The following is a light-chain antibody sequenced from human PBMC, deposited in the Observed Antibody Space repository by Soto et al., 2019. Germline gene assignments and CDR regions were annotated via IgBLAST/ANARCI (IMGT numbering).Light chain of an antibody. V-gene: IGKV3-20*01. Sequence: EIVLTQSPGTLSLSPGERATLSCRASQSVRSSNLAWYQQKPGQAPRFLIYGASSRATGIPDRFSGSGSGTDFTLIISRLEPVDFAVYYCQQYGSSPLTFGGGTKVEIK. CDR1: QSVRSSN. CDR2: GAS. CDR3: QQYGSSPLT. J-gene: IGKJ4*01.